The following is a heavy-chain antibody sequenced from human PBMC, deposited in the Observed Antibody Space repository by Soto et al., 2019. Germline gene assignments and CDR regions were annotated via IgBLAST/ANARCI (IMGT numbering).Heavy chain of an antibody. J-gene: IGHJ4*02. Sequence: GASVNVSCKASGYTFTNYGFNWVRQAPGQGLEWMGWIGAYNGNTNYAQKFQGRVTMTTDTSTSTGYVELRSLRSDDTAVYYCARGYGDYVLGLEYWGQGNLVNVSS. V-gene: IGHV1-18*01. CDR3: ARGYGDYVLGLEY. D-gene: IGHD5-12*01. CDR1: GYTFTNYG. CDR2: IGAYNGNT.